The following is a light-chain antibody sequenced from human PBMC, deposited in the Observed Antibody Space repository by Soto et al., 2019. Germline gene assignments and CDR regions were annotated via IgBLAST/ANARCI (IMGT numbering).Light chain of an antibody. CDR1: QSVSSY. CDR3: QQRTNWGFT. CDR2: DAS. Sequence: EIVLTQSPATLSLSPGARATLSCRASQSVSSYLAWYQQKPGQAPRLLIHDASNRATGIPARFSGSGSGTDLTLTISSLEPEDGEVYYCQQRTNWGFTFGPGTKVDIK. J-gene: IGKJ3*01. V-gene: IGKV3-11*01.